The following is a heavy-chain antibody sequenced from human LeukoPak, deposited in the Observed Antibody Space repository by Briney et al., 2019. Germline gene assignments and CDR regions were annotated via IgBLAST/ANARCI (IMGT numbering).Heavy chain of an antibody. V-gene: IGHV3-30-3*01. CDR3: AXXSLXGXCXXXXXYXXXXXDI. D-gene: IGHD1-26*01. J-gene: IGHJ3*02. Sequence: GGSLRLSCAASGFTFSSYAMHWVRQAPGKGLEWVAVISYDGSNKYYADSVKGRFTISRDNSKNTLYLQMNSLRAEDTAVYYCAXXSLXGXCXXXXXYXXXXXDI. CDR1: GFTFSSYA. CDR2: ISYDGSNK.